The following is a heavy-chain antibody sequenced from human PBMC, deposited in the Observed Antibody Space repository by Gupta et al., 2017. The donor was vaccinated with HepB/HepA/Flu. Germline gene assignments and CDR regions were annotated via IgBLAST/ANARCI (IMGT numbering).Heavy chain of an antibody. Sequence: EVQLLESGGGLVQPGGSLRLSCAASGFTFSSYDMGWVRQAPGKGLEWVSGISSSGGSTRYADSVKGRFTFSRDNSKSTLYLQMNSLRAEDTAVYYCAKDSPRSSGWYYFDYWGQGTLVTVSS. D-gene: IGHD6-19*01. V-gene: IGHV3-23*01. CDR2: ISSSGGST. CDR3: AKDSPRSSGWYYFDY. CDR1: GFTFSSYD. J-gene: IGHJ4*02.